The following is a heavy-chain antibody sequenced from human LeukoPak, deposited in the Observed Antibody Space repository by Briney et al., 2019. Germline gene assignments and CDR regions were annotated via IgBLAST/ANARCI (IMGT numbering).Heavy chain of an antibody. D-gene: IGHD3-10*02. CDR3: AELGITMIGGV. V-gene: IGHV3-21*01. Sequence: GGSLRLSCAASGFTFSIYSMNWVRQAPGKGLEWVSYISSTRSYIYYADSVKGRFTISRDNAKNSLYLQMNSLRAEDTAVYYCAELGITMIGGVWGKGTTVTISS. CDR1: GFTFSIYS. CDR2: ISSTRSYI. J-gene: IGHJ6*04.